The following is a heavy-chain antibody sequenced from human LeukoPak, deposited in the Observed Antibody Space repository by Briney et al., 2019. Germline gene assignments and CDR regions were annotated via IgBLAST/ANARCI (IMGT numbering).Heavy chain of an antibody. CDR2: IRSSSSDI. J-gene: IGHJ4*02. Sequence: PGGSLRLSCAASGFSFSGYTINWVRQAPGKGLEWVSFIRSSSSDIYYADSVKGRFTISRDNAKNSLYLQMDSLRAEDTAVYYCARVRSGSLDYWGQGTLVTVSS. V-gene: IGHV3-21*01. CDR3: ARVRSGSLDY. CDR1: GFSFSGYT. D-gene: IGHD1-26*01.